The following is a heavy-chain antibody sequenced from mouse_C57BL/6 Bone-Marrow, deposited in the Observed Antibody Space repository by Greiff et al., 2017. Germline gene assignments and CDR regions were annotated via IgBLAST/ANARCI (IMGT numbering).Heavy chain of an antibody. Sequence: EVKLVESGPSLVRPSQTLSLTCTVTGFSINSDCYWIWIRQFPGNKLEYIGYTFYSGITYYHPSLESRTYITRDTSKNQFSLKLSSVTTEDTATYYCARDESNPYAMDYWGQGTSVTVSS. CDR2: TFYSGIT. CDR3: ARDESNPYAMDY. J-gene: IGHJ4*01. D-gene: IGHD2-5*01. V-gene: IGHV3-3*01. CDR1: GFSINSDCY.